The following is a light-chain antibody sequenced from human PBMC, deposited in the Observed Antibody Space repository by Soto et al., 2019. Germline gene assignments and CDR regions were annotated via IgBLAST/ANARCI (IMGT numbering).Light chain of an antibody. CDR2: EVS. J-gene: IGLJ3*02. CDR3: SSYTGSSHDLV. Sequence: QSALTQPPSASGSPGQSVTISCTGTSSDVGGYNYVSWYQQHPGKAPKLMIYEVSNRPSGVSNRFSGSKSGNTASLTISGLQAAEDDDDYCSSYTGSSHDLVFGRGTKVTVL. CDR1: SSDVGGYNY. V-gene: IGLV2-14*01.